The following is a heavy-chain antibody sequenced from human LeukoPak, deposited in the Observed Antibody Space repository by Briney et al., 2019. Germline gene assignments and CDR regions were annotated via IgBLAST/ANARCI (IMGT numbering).Heavy chain of an antibody. CDR3: ARGGIDYYGSGSSPYYYYYMDV. Sequence: SETLSLTCTVSGGSISSSSYSWSWIRQPAGKGLEWIGRIYTSESTNYNPSLQSRVTISVDTSKNHFSLDLSSVTAADTAVYYCARGGIDYYGSGSSPYYYYYMDVWGKGTTVTISS. CDR2: IYTSEST. CDR1: GGSISSSSYS. V-gene: IGHV4-61*02. J-gene: IGHJ6*03. D-gene: IGHD3-10*01.